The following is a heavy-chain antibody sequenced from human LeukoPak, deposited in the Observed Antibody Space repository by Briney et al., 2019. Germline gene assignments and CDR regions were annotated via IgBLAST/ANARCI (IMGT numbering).Heavy chain of an antibody. V-gene: IGHV1-24*01. CDR1: GYTLTELS. J-gene: IGHJ4*02. D-gene: IGHD4/OR15-4a*01. CDR3: AIGAIYLHYFDY. CDR2: FDPEDGET. Sequence: ASVKVSCKVSGYTLTELSMHWVRQAPGKGLEWMGGFDPEDGETIYAQKFQGRVTMTEDTSTDTAYMELSSLRSEDTAVYYCAIGAIYLHYFDYWGQGTLVTVSS.